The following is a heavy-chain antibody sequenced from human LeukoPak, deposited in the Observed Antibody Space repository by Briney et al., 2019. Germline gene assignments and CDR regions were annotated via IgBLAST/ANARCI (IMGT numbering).Heavy chain of an antibody. D-gene: IGHD6-13*01. J-gene: IGHJ6*03. CDR3: AREGSSSWKNYYYYYMDV. CDR1: GGTFNTYA. CDR2: ISAYNGNT. V-gene: IGHV1-18*01. Sequence: ASVKVSCKASGGTFNTYAISWVRQAPGQGLEWMGWISAYNGNTNYAQKLRGRVTMTTDTSTSTAYMELRSLRSDDTAVYYCAREGSSSWKNYYYYYMDVRGKGTTVTVSS.